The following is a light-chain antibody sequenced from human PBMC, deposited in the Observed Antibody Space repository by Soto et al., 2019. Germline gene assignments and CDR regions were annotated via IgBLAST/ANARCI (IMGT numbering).Light chain of an antibody. CDR1: SSNIGSNT. CDR3: AVWDDSLNGWV. CDR2: SNN. J-gene: IGLJ3*02. Sequence: QSVLTQPTSASGTPGQRVTISCSGSSSNIGSNTVNWYQQLPGTAPQLLIYSNNKRPSGVPDRFSGSKSGTSASLAISGLQSEDEADYYCAVWDDSLNGWVFGGGTKLTVL. V-gene: IGLV1-44*01.